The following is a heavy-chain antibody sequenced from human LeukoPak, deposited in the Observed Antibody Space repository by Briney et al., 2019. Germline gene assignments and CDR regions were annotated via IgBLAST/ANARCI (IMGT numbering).Heavy chain of an antibody. CDR1: GYTFTSYG. Sequence: ASVKVSCKASGYTFTSYGISWVRPAPGQGLEWMGWISAYNGNTNYAQKLQGRVTMTTATSTSTAYMELRSLRSDDTAVYYCARLNPRVLFDYWGQGTLVTVSS. J-gene: IGHJ4*02. CDR3: ARLNPRVLFDY. CDR2: ISAYNGNT. D-gene: IGHD4/OR15-4a*01. V-gene: IGHV1-18*01.